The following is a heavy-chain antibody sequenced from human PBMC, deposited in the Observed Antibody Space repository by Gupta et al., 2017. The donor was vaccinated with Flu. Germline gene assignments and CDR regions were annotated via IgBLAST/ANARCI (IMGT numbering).Heavy chain of an antibody. CDR3: ARGDDSYTPGRYCFDY. CDR2: INHSGRI. Sequence: QVQLQQWGAGLLKPSETLSLTCAVYGGSFSANFWSWIRQPPGKGLEWIGEINHSGRINFNPSLKSRVTISVATSKNQFSLKLTSLTAADTATYYCARGDDSYTPGRYCFDYWSQGTLVTVSS. J-gene: IGHJ4*02. V-gene: IGHV4-34*01. D-gene: IGHD1-1*01. CDR1: GGSFSANF.